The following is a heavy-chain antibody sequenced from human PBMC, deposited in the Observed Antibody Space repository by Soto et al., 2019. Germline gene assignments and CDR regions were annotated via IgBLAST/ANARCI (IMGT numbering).Heavy chain of an antibody. V-gene: IGHV3-23*01. CDR2: INCCGGST. CDR3: AKTHYDLLDY. D-gene: IGHD3-3*01. Sequence: EVQLLESGGGLVQPGGSLRLSCAASGFTFSSSPMSWVRQAPGKGLDWVSAINCCGGSTFYADSVKGRFTISRDDSKNTLYLQMNSLRAEDTAVYYCAKTHYDLLDYWGQGPLVTVSS. CDR1: GFTFSSSP. J-gene: IGHJ4*02.